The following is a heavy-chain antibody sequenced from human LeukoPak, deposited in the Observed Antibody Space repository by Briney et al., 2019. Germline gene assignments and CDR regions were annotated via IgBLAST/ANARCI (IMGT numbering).Heavy chain of an antibody. Sequence: GGSLRLSCAASGFTFSNYWMHWVRQAPGKGLVWVSRINSDGINTSYADSVKGRFTISRDNAKNSLYLQINSLRAEDTALYYCVRGGELVGSYFDYWGPGTLVTVSS. CDR3: VRGGELVGSYFDY. CDR1: GFTFSNYW. CDR2: INSDGINT. J-gene: IGHJ4*02. V-gene: IGHV3-74*01. D-gene: IGHD3-16*01.